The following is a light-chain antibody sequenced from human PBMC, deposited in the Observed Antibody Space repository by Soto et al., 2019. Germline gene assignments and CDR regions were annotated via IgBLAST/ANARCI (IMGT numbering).Light chain of an antibody. Sequence: EVVMTQSPATLSVSPGERATLSCRASQSVSYNLAWYQQRPGQAPRLLIYGASTRATGIPARFSGSGSGTEFTLTISSLQSEDFAVYYCQQYNKWPSLTFGGGTRVDIK. CDR3: QQYNKWPSLT. CDR2: GAS. V-gene: IGKV3-15*01. CDR1: QSVSYN. J-gene: IGKJ4*01.